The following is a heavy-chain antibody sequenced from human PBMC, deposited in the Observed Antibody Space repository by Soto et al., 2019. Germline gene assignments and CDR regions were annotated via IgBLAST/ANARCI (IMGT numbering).Heavy chain of an antibody. CDR2: IYPGDSDT. Sequence: PGESLKISCKGSGYSFTSYWIAWVRQMPGKGLEWMGIIYPGDSDTRYSPSFQGQVTISADKSISTAYLQWSSLRSEDTAVYYCAKCGYDSSGRLLRYFQHWGQGTLVTVSS. J-gene: IGHJ1*01. V-gene: IGHV5-51*01. D-gene: IGHD3-22*01. CDR3: AKCGYDSSGRLLRYFQH. CDR1: GYSFTSYW.